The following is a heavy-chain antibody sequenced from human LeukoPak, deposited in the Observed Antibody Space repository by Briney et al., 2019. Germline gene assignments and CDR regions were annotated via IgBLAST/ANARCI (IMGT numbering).Heavy chain of an antibody. CDR3: ARDNGDYGNYYYGMDV. D-gene: IGHD4-17*01. CDR1: GYTFTGYY. V-gene: IGHV1-2*04. J-gene: IGHJ6*02. CDR2: INPNSGGT. Sequence: ASVKVSCKASGYTFTGYYMHWVRQAPGQGLEWMGWINPNSGGTNYAQKFQGWVTMTRDTSISTAYMELSRLRSDDTAVYYCARDNGDYGNYYYGMDVWGQGTTVTVSS.